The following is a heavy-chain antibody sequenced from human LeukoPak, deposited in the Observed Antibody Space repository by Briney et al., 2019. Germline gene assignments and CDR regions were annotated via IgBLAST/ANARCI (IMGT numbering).Heavy chain of an antibody. D-gene: IGHD5-12*01. CDR3: ARGRFSGYVDY. V-gene: IGHV1-8*03. CDR1: GYTFTSYD. CDR2: MSPNSGNT. Sequence: ASVKVSCKASGYTFTSYDINWVRQATGQGLEWMGWMSPNSGNTGYAQKFQGRVTITRNTSISTAYMDLSSLRSEDTAVYYCARGRFSGYVDYGGRGTLVTVPS. J-gene: IGHJ4*02.